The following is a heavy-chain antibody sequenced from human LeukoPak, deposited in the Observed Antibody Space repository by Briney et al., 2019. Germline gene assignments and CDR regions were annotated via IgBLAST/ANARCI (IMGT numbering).Heavy chain of an antibody. CDR1: GYTFTSYD. Sequence: ASMKVSCKASGYTFTSYDINWVRQATGQGLEWMGWMNPNSGNTGYAQKFQGRVTMTRNTSISTAYMELSSLRSEDTAVYYCARGPPDIVVVVAANDAFDIWGQGTMVTVSS. V-gene: IGHV1-8*01. CDR3: ARGPPDIVVVVAANDAFDI. CDR2: MNPNSGNT. J-gene: IGHJ3*02. D-gene: IGHD2-15*01.